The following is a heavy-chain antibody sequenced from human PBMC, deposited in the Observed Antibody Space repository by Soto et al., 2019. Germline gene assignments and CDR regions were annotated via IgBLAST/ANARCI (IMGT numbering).Heavy chain of an antibody. CDR2: IFSDNER. D-gene: IGHD4-17*01. CDR1: GFSLTTVKMG. Sequence: SGPALGDPTETLTLTCSVSGFSLTTVKMGVSWIRQPPGKALEWLAHIFSDNERSYSTSLQGRLTISKDTSGSQVVLSMTNVDPVDTATYYCARMNVDSYQFYYAMDVWGQGTTVTVSS. J-gene: IGHJ6*02. V-gene: IGHV2-26*01. CDR3: ARMNVDSYQFYYAMDV.